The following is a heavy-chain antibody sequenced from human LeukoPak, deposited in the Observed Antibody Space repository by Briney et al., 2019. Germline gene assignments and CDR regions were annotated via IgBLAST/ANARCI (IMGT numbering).Heavy chain of an antibody. CDR2: ISGGSA. D-gene: IGHD3-3*01. CDR1: GFKFNNYA. Sequence: GGSLRLSCGVSGFKFNNYAMGWVRQAPGKGLEWVSAISGGSADYADSVKGRFSISIDNSKNTLYLQMNSLRAEDTAVYYCAKDRSSRYDFWSGSFSHYYYYYMDVWGKGTTVTVSS. CDR3: AKDRSSRYDFWSGSFSHYYYYYMDV. V-gene: IGHV3-23*01. J-gene: IGHJ6*03.